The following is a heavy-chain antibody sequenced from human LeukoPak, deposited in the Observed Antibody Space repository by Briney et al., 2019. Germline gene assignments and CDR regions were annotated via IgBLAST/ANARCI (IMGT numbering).Heavy chain of an antibody. CDR1: GYSFTNYH. V-gene: IGHV1-46*01. Sequence: VASVKVSCKASGYSFTNYHMHWVRQAPGQGLEWMGIINPSGSSATYAQKFQGRVTITRDTSTSTLYMELSSLRSEDTAVYYCAGVRDYDILSGAGAFDIWGQGTMVGVSS. CDR3: AGVRDYDILSGAGAFDI. D-gene: IGHD3-9*01. CDR2: INPSGSSA. J-gene: IGHJ3*02.